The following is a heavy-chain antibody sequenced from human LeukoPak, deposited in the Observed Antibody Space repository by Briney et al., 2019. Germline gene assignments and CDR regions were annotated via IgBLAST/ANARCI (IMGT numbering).Heavy chain of an antibody. D-gene: IGHD1-26*01. CDR3: ARGSGNSGSYYGAFDI. V-gene: IGHV7-4-1*02. Sequence: GASVKVSCKASGYTFTSYAMNWVRQAPGQGLEWMGWINTNTGNPTYAQGFTGRFVFSLDTSVSTAYLQISSLKAGDTAVYYCARGSGNSGSYYGAFDIWGQGTMVTVSS. CDR2: INTNTGNP. J-gene: IGHJ3*02. CDR1: GYTFTSYA.